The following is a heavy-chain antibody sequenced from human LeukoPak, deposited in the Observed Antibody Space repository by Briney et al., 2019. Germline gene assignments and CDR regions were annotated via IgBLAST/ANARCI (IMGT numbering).Heavy chain of an antibody. CDR2: ISSSSYI. J-gene: IGHJ5*02. V-gene: IGHV3-21*01. D-gene: IGHD3-22*01. CDR1: GFTFSSYS. Sequence: GGSLRLSCAASGFTFSSYSMNWVRQAPGKGLEWVSSISSSSYIYYADSVKGRFTISRDNAKNSLYLQMNSLRAEDSAVYYCARMNYDTSGHEKGFDPWGQGTLVIVSS. CDR3: ARMNYDTSGHEKGFDP.